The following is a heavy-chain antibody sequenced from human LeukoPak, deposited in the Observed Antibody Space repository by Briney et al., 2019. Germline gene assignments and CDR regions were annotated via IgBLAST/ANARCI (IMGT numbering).Heavy chain of an antibody. CDR2: ISPIFGTA. CDR3: ASGYSSGWYPPNYYYYGMDV. V-gene: IGHV1-69*01. Sequence: SVKVSCKASGGTFSSYAISWVRQAPGQGLEWMGGISPIFGTANYAQKFQGRVTITADESTSTAYMELSSLRSEDTAVYYCASGYSSGWYPPNYYYYGMDVWGQGTTVTVSS. D-gene: IGHD6-19*01. CDR1: GGTFSSYA. J-gene: IGHJ6*02.